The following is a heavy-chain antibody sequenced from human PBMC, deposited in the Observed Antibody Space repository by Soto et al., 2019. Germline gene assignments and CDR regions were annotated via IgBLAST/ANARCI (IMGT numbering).Heavy chain of an antibody. J-gene: IGHJ4*02. CDR2: IYWDDDK. CDR3: AHRVLRTVFGLVTTTAIYFAF. CDR1: GFSLTTSGVG. V-gene: IGHV2-5*02. Sequence: QITLNESGPTQVKPRQTLTLTCTFSGFSLTTSGVGVGWIRQSPGKAPEWLALIYWDDDKRYSPSLKSRLTTTKDTSKNQLVLTIADLDPADTATYYCAHRVLRTVFGLVTTTAIYFAFWGQGTPVAVSS. D-gene: IGHD3-3*01.